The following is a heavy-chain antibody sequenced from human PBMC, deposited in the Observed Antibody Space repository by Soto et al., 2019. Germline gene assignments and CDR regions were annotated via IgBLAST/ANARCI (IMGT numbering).Heavy chain of an antibody. V-gene: IGHV1-2*02. Sequence: ASVKVSCKASGYAFTGYYMHWVRQAPGQGLEWMGWINPNSGDTNYAQKFQGRVTMTSDMSTSTAYMELTSLRSDDTAVYYCARNGVGATTNIDRWGKGTLVTVS. CDR2: INPNSGDT. CDR3: ARNGVGATTNIDR. J-gene: IGHJ5*02. D-gene: IGHD1-26*01. CDR1: GYAFTGYY.